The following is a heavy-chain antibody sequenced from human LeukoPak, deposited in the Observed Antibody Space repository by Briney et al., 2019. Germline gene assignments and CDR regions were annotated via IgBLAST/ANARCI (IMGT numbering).Heavy chain of an antibody. D-gene: IGHD7-27*01. Sequence: PSETLSLTCAVYGGSFSDYYWTWIRQPPGKGLEWIGEINHSGSTNYNPSLKSRVTISIDTSKNQFSLKLSSVTAAATAVYYCARGSSLGIKGGTWFDPWGQGTLVTVSS. CDR3: ARGSSLGIKGGTWFDP. V-gene: IGHV4-34*01. J-gene: IGHJ5*02. CDR1: GGSFSDYY. CDR2: INHSGST.